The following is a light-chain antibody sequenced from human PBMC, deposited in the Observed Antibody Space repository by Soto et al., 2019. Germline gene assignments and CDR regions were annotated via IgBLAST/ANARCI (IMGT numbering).Light chain of an antibody. J-gene: IGLJ2*01. CDR1: SSNIGTNT. CDR2: NNN. Sequence: QSVLTQPPSASATPGQRVTIPCSGSSSNIGTNTVNWYQELPGTAPKLLIYNNNDRPPGVPDRFSGSKSGTSASLAISGLQSEDEADYYCAAWDDGLNGVLFGGGTKLTVL. V-gene: IGLV1-44*01. CDR3: AAWDDGLNGVL.